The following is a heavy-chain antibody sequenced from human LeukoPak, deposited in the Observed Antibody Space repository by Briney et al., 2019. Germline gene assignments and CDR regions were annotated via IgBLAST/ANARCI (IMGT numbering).Heavy chain of an antibody. Sequence: GASVKVSCKASGYTFTSYGISWVRQAPGHGLEWMGGIIPIFGTTNYAQKFQGRVTITADESTTTAYMELSSLISEDTAVYYCAGPPTNYYYGSGSYYNVLFDYWGQGTLVTVSS. CDR3: AGPPTNYYYGSGSYYNVLFDY. D-gene: IGHD3-10*01. J-gene: IGHJ4*02. V-gene: IGHV1-69*13. CDR1: GYTFTSYG. CDR2: IIPIFGTT.